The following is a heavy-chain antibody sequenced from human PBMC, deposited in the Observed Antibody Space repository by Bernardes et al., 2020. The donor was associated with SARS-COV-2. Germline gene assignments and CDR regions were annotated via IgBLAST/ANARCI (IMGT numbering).Heavy chain of an antibody. CDR1: GFTFSSYA. V-gene: IGHV3-23*01. J-gene: IGHJ6*02. Sequence: GGSLRLSCAASGFTFSSYAMNWVRQAPGKGLEWFSGLRGGGDTTYYAESVRGRFTISRDNSKNTLYLQMNSLRAEDTAAYYCAKDGLITYGMDVWGQGTTVTVSS. CDR2: LRGGGDTT. D-gene: IGHD2-8*01. CDR3: AKDGLITYGMDV.